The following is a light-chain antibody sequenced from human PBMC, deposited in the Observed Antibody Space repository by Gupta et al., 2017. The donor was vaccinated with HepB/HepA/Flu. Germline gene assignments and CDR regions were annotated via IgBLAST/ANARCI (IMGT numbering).Light chain of an antibody. Sequence: QSALTQPPSVSGSPGPSVTISCTGTSSDVGSFNRVSWYQQPQGTAPKLMIYEVSNRPSGVPDRFSGSKSGNTASLTISGLQAEDEADYYCSSLTSGSNLLVFGGGTKLTVL. V-gene: IGLV2-18*02. CDR3: SSLTSGSNLLV. J-gene: IGLJ2*01. CDR2: EVS. CDR1: SSDVGSFNR.